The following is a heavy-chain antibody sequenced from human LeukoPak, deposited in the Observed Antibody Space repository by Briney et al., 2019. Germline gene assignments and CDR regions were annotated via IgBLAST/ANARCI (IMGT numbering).Heavy chain of an antibody. Sequence: GASVKVSCKASGYTFTGYYMHWVRQATGQGLEWMGWINPNSGGTNYAQKFQGRVTMTRDTSISTAYMELSRLRSDDTAVYYCARESSYGGSGSYYNVGWFDPWGQGTLVTVSS. CDR1: GYTFTGYY. V-gene: IGHV1-2*02. J-gene: IGHJ5*02. CDR3: ARESSYGGSGSYYNVGWFDP. CDR2: INPNSGGT. D-gene: IGHD3-10*01.